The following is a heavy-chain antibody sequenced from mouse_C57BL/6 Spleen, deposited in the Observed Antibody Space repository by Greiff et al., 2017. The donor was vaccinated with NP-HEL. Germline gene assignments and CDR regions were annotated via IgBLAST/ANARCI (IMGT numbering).Heavy chain of an antibody. Sequence: QVQLKQSGAELARPGASVKMSCKASGYTFTSYTMHWVKQRPGQGLEWIGYINPSSGYTKYNQKFKDKATLTADKSSSTAYMQLSSLTSEDSAVYYCARKENWVFDYWGQGTTLTVSS. CDR3: ARKENWVFDY. J-gene: IGHJ2*01. CDR2: INPSSGYT. D-gene: IGHD4-1*01. CDR1: GYTFTSYT. V-gene: IGHV1-4*01.